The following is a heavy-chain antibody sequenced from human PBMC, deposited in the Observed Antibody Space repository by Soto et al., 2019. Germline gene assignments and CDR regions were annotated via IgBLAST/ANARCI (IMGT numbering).Heavy chain of an antibody. Sequence: GFLRLSCAASGFTFSSYWMSWVRQAPGKGLEWISYITSTSSAINYADSVRGRFTISRDNGMQSLFLHMNSLRDEDTAVYYCAKDHRHWGQGTLVTVSS. CDR3: AKDHRH. CDR2: ITSTSSAI. CDR1: GFTFSSYW. V-gene: IGHV3-48*02. J-gene: IGHJ4*02.